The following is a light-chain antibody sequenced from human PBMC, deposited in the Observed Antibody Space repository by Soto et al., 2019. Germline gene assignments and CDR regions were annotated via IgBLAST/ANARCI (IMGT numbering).Light chain of an antibody. J-gene: IGKJ3*01. V-gene: IGKV3-11*01. CDR1: YSVGTD. Sequence: EMVMTQSPATLSVSPGGRATLSCRASYSVGTDLAWYQVRPGQAPRHLIYDASNKATGIPARFSGSGSGTDFTLTISSLEPGDFAVYYCQQRSKWPFTFGPGTKVDI. CDR2: DAS. CDR3: QQRSKWPFT.